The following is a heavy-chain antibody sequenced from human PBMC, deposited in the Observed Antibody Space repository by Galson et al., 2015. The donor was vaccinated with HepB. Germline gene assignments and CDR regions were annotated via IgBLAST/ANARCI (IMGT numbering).Heavy chain of an antibody. CDR1: GFTFSSYW. J-gene: IGHJ4*02. CDR2: IKQDGSEK. D-gene: IGHD6-19*01. Sequence: SLRFSCAASGFTFSSYWMSWVRQAPGKGLEWVANIKQDGSEKYYVDSVKGRFTISRDNAKNSLYLQMNSLRAEDTAVYYCARERLAVAGIFDYWGQGTPVTVSS. V-gene: IGHV3-7*01. CDR3: ARERLAVAGIFDY.